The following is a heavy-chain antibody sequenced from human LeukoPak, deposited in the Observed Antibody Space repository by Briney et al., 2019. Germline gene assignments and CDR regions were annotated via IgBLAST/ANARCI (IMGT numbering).Heavy chain of an antibody. D-gene: IGHD3-9*01. J-gene: IGHJ5*02. CDR2: IKQYGSEK. Sequence: GGSLRLSCAASGFTFSSYWMSWVRQAPGKGLEWVANIKQYGSEKYYVDSVKGRFTISRDNAKNSLYLQMNSLRAEDTAVYYCARDSWGYDILTGYYDPRFDPWGQGTLVTVSS. CDR1: GFTFSSYW. V-gene: IGHV3-7*01. CDR3: ARDSWGYDILTGYYDPRFDP.